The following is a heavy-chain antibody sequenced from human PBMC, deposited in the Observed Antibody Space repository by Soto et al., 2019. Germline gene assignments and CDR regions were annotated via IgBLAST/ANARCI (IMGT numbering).Heavy chain of an antibody. CDR2: ISYDGSNK. Sequence: PGGSLRLSCAASGFTFSSYGMHWVRQAPGKGLEWVAVISYDGSNKYYADSVKGRFTISRDNSKNTLYLQMNSLRAEDTAVYYYAKTPPPMVQGSSPRADYGGQGTLVTVPS. J-gene: IGHJ4*02. D-gene: IGHD3-10*01. V-gene: IGHV3-30*18. CDR3: AKTPPPMVQGSSPRADY. CDR1: GFTFSSYG.